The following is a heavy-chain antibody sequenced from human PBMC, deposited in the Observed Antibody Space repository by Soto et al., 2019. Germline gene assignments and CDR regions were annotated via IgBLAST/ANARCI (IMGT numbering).Heavy chain of an antibody. J-gene: IGHJ4*02. D-gene: IGHD4-17*01. CDR3: ARDKDDYGDYGDY. CDR1: GFTFRNYG. V-gene: IGHV3-30*03. CDR2: ISVDGSKK. Sequence: QVQLVESGGGVVQPGRSLRLSCEASGFTFRNYGMYWVRQAPGKGLEWVAIISVDGSKKKYVDSVKGRFTVSRDNSRNTLYLELNTLRAEDTAVYYCARDKDDYGDYGDYWGQGTLVNVSS.